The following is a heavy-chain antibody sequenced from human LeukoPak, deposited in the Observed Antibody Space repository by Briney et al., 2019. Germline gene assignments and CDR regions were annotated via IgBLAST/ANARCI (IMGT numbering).Heavy chain of an antibody. CDR3: ARGGPAAGRFDY. J-gene: IGHJ4*02. Sequence: EGSLRLSCAASGFTVSSNYMSWVRQAPGKGLEWVSVIYSGGSTYYADSVKGRFTISRDNSKDTLYLQMNSLRAEDTAVYYCARGGPAAGRFDYWGQGTLVTVSS. V-gene: IGHV3-66*01. CDR1: GFTVSSNY. D-gene: IGHD6-13*01. CDR2: IYSGGST.